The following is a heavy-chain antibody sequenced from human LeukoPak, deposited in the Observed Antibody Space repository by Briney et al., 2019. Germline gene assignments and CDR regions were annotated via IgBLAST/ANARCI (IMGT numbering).Heavy chain of an antibody. J-gene: IGHJ3*02. D-gene: IGHD6-13*01. CDR2: MNPNSGST. CDR1: GYTFTNHD. Sequence: ASVKVSCKASGYTFTNHDFNWMRQATGQGLEWMGWMNPNSGSTGYAQKFQGRVTMTRDTSLSTAYMELSSLTSDDTAVYYCARDGRGAAAADDPLDNWGQGTTVTVSS. V-gene: IGHV1-8*01. CDR3: ARDGRGAAAADDPLDN.